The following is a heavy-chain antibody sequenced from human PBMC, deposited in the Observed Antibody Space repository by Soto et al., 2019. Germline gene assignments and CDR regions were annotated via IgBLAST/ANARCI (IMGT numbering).Heavy chain of an antibody. V-gene: IGHV4-4*07. CDR2: IYSDGTT. Sequence: PSETLSLTCTVSGGSISGYYWSWVRQPAGKGLEWVGRIYSDGTTNYSPSLKSRVTMSLDTSKDQFSLHFNSVTAADTAVYYCSRVGCSNSKCYTRGMDVWGQGTTVTVSS. D-gene: IGHD2-2*01. CDR1: GGSISGYY. CDR3: SRVGCSNSKCYTRGMDV. J-gene: IGHJ6*02.